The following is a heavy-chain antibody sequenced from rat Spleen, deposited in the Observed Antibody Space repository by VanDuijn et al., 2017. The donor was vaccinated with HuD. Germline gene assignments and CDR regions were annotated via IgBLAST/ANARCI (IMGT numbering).Heavy chain of an antibody. Sequence: EVQLVETGGDLVPPGRSLKLSCVGSGFTFSSYWMYWIRQTPGKGLEWVASIMNTGDSTYYPDSVKGRFTISRDNAKSTLYLQMNSLRSEDTATYYCTTNVPRVSRFASWGRGTLVTVSS. D-gene: IGHD1-4*01. CDR1: GFTFSSYW. CDR3: TTNVPRVSRFAS. J-gene: IGHJ3*01. V-gene: IGHV5-31*01. CDR2: IMNTGDST.